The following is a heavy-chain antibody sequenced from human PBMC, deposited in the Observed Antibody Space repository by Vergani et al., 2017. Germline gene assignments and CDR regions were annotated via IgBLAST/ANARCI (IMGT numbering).Heavy chain of an antibody. CDR3: ARGGSGYDSYY. CDR2: IIPIFGTA. V-gene: IGHV1-69*01. CDR1: GFTFSSYA. J-gene: IGHJ4*02. D-gene: IGHD5-12*01. Sequence: VQLVESGGGLVQPGGSLRLSCAASGFTFSSYAISWVRQAPGQGLEWMGGIIPIFGTANYAQKFQGRVTITADESTSTAYMELSSLRSEDTAVYYCARGGSGYDSYYWGQGTLVTVSS.